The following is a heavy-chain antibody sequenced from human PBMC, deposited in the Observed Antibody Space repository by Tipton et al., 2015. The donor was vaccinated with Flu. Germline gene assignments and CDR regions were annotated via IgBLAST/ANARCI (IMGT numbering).Heavy chain of an antibody. Sequence: VQLVQSGGGLVQPGGPLRLSCGVSGFTFSNHWMSWVRQGVGKGMEWVATIKQDGSEKLYVDSVKGRFTISRDNAKNSLFLQMNNLRVEDTAVYYCARDPDGVYGTPEHYWGQGTLVTVSS. V-gene: IGHV3-7*01. CDR2: IKQDGSEK. J-gene: IGHJ4*02. D-gene: IGHD2-8*01. CDR3: ARDPDGVYGTPEHY. CDR1: GFTFSNHW.